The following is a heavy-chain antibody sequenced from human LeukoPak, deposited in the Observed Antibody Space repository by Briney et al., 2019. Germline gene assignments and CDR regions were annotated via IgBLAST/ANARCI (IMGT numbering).Heavy chain of an antibody. CDR2: IYYSGST. Sequence: SETLSLTCTVSGGSISSYYWSWIWQPPGKGLEWIGYIYYSGSTNYNPSLKSRVTISVDTSKNQFSLKLSSVTAADTAVYYCARLRAYCGGDCYYAFDYWGQGTLVTVSS. CDR3: ARLRAYCGGDCYYAFDY. J-gene: IGHJ4*02. V-gene: IGHV4-59*08. CDR1: GGSISSYY. D-gene: IGHD2-21*02.